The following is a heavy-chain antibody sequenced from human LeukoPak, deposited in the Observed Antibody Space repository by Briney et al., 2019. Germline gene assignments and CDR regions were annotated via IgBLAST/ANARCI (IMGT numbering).Heavy chain of an antibody. CDR2: IYYSGST. CDR3: ARGPGSRYLDY. Sequence: PSETLSLTCTVSGGSINTYYGSWIRQPPGKGLEWIGYIYYSGSTKYNPSLERRISISVDTSKNQFSLRLSSVIAADRAVYYCARGPGSRYLDYWGQGILVTVSS. CDR1: GGSINTYY. J-gene: IGHJ4*02. D-gene: IGHD3-10*01. V-gene: IGHV4-59*01.